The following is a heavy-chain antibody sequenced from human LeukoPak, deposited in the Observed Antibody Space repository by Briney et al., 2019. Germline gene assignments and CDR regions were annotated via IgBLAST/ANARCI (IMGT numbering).Heavy chain of an antibody. V-gene: IGHV3-30-3*01. CDR2: ISYDGSNK. CDR1: GFTFSSYA. D-gene: IGHD6-13*01. CDR3: ARGSSSHRGYFDY. J-gene: IGHJ4*02. Sequence: PGGSLRLSCAASGFTFSSYAMHWVRQAPGKGLEWVAVISYDGSNKYYADSVKGRFTISRDNSKNTLYLQMNSLRAEDTAVYYCARGSSSHRGYFDYWGQGTLVTVSS.